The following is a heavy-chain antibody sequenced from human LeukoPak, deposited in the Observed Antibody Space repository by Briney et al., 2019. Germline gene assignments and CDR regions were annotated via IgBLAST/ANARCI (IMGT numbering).Heavy chain of an antibody. CDR3: AKMVDFSGTDPRYYFDY. V-gene: IGHV3-7*03. CDR2: IKQDGSEK. D-gene: IGHD1-1*01. J-gene: IGHJ4*02. CDR1: GFTFSSYW. Sequence: GGSLRLSCAASGFTFSSYWMSWVRQAPGKGLEWVANIKQDGSEKYYVDSVKGRFTISRDNAKNSLYLQMNSLRAEDTAVYFCAKMVDFSGTDPRYYFDYWGQGSLVTVSS.